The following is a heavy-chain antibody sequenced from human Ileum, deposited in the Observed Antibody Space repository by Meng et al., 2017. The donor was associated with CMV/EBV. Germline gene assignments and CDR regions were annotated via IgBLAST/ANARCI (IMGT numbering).Heavy chain of an antibody. CDR2: IYVSGST. CDR1: GGSITSYY. D-gene: IGHD1-14*01. V-gene: IGHV4-4*07. J-gene: IGHJ4*02. CDR3: AKGTGVTDPFDY. Sequence: GQLQESGPGLVKPSETLSLTCSISGGSITSYYWSWIRQPAGKGLEWIGRIYVSGSTNYNPSLKSRVTMSVDTSKNQFSLKLSSVTAADTAIYYCAKGTGVTDPFDYWGQGTLVTVSS.